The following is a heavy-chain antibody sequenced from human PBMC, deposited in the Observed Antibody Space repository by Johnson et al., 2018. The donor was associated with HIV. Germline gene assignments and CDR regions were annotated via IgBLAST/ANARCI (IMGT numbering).Heavy chain of an antibody. CDR3: ARGRDSASHAFDI. CDR2: IGTVGDT. CDR1: GFTFSTYD. D-gene: IGHD2-15*01. Sequence: EVQLVESGGGVVRPGGSLRVSCAISGFTFSTYDMHWVRQATGKGLEWVSGIGTVGDTYYPGSVKGRFTISRENAKNSLYLQMNSLRAGYTAVYYCARGRDSASHAFDIWGQGTMVTVSS. J-gene: IGHJ3*02. V-gene: IGHV3-13*01.